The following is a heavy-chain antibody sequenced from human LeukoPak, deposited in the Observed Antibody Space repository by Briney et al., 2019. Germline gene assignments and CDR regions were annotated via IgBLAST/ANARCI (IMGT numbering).Heavy chain of an antibody. CDR2: INHSGRT. V-gene: IGHV4-34*01. CDR3: ARGRYYYYYGMDV. J-gene: IGHJ6*02. CDR1: GGPFSNYD. Sequence: SETLSLTCAVSGGPFSNYDWSWIRQPPGKGLEWIGEINHSGRTNSNPSLKSRVTISKDASKSHFSLKLRSVTAADTAVYYCARGRYYYYYGMDVWGQGTTVTVSS.